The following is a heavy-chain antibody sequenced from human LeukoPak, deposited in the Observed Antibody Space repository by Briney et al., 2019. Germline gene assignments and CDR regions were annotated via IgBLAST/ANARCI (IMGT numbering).Heavy chain of an antibody. CDR1: GFTFDDYA. CDR2: ISWNSGSI. Sequence: GRSLRLSCAASGFTFDDYAMHWVRQAPGKGLEWVSGISWNSGSIGYADSVKGRFTISRDNAKNSLYLQMNSLRAEDTALYYCAKDAESVAGTSGYYYGMDVWGRGTTVTVSS. V-gene: IGHV3-9*01. J-gene: IGHJ6*02. CDR3: AKDAESVAGTSGYYYGMDV. D-gene: IGHD6-19*01.